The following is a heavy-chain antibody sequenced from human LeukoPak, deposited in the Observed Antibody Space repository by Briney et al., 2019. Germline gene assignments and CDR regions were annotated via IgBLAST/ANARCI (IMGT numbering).Heavy chain of an antibody. CDR3: ARDSGYSSGLGLKY. CDR1: GFTFSSYS. V-gene: IGHV3-21*01. J-gene: IGHJ4*02. D-gene: IGHD6-19*01. CDR2: ISSSSSYI. Sequence: GRSLRLSCAASGFTFSSYSMNWVRQAPGKGLEWVSSISSSSSYIYYADSVKGRFTISRDNAKNSLYLQMNSLRAEDTVVYYCARDSGYSSGLGLKYWGQGTLVTVSS.